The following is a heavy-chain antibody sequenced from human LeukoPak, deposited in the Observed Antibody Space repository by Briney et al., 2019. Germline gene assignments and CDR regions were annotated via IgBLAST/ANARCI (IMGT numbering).Heavy chain of an antibody. D-gene: IGHD4-17*01. CDR1: GYTFTSYG. Sequence: ASVKVSCKASGYTFTSYGISWVRQAPGQGLEWMGWISAYNGNTNYAQKLQGRVTMTTDTPTSSAYMELRSLRSDDTAVYYCARSPRSTVTNWFDPWGQGTLVTVSS. J-gene: IGHJ5*02. CDR2: ISAYNGNT. CDR3: ARSPRSTVTNWFDP. V-gene: IGHV1-18*01.